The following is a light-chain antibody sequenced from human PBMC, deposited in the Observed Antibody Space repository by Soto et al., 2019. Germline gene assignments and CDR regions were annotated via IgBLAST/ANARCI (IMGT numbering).Light chain of an antibody. CDR3: ETWDTSLSAGRV. Sequence: QSVLTQPPSVSAAPGQTDTISCSGSSSNIGNNYVSWYQHLPGAAPKLLIYETNRRPAGIPDRFSGSKSGTSATLAITGLQTADEADYYCETWDTSLSAGRVFGPGTKVTVL. CDR2: ETN. J-gene: IGLJ1*01. V-gene: IGLV1-51*02. CDR1: SSNIGNNY.